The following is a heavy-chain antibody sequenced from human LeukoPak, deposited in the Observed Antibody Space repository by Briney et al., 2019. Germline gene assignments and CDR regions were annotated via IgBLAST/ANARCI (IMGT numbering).Heavy chain of an antibody. CDR3: AKEIYGDATGGRFQH. CDR2: INPNSGGT. V-gene: IGHV1-2*02. CDR1: GYTFTGYY. J-gene: IGHJ1*01. Sequence: GASVKVSCKASGYTFTGYYMRWVRQAPGQGLEWMGWINPNSGGTNYAQKFQGRVTMTRDTSISTAYMELSRLRSDDTAVYYCAKEIYGDATGGRFQHWGQGTLVTVSS. D-gene: IGHD4-17*01.